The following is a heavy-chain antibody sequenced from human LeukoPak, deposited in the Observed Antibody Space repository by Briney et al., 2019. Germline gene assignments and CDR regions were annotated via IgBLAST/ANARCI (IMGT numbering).Heavy chain of an antibody. CDR1: GFTFSSYW. V-gene: IGHV3-74*01. CDR2: INSDGSST. D-gene: IGHD3-16*01. Sequence: GGSLRLSCAASGFTFSSYWMHWVRQAPGKGLVWVSRINSDGSSTNYADSVKGRFTVSRDNAENTLYLQMNSLRAEDTAVYYCARAYDYVWGPNGAAKNRYFDLWGRGTLVTV. CDR3: ARAYDYVWGPNGAAKNRYFDL. J-gene: IGHJ2*01.